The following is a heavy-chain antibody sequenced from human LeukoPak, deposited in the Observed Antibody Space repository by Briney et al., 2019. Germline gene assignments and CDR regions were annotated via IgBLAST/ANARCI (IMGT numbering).Heavy chain of an antibody. J-gene: IGHJ4*02. D-gene: IGHD2-8*02. CDR2: ISDIGSI. Sequence: KASETLSLTCTLSGGSISSYYWSWIRQPPGKGLEWVAYISDIGSINYNPSLKSRVTISLDTSKNQFSLKLSSVTAADTAVYYCAGHHPRNTVDFWGQGTLVTVSS. V-gene: IGHV4-59*08. CDR3: AGHHPRNTVDF. CDR1: GGSISSYY.